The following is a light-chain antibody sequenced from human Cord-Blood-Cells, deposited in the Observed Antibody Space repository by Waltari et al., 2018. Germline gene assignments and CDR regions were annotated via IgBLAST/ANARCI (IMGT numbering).Light chain of an antibody. J-gene: IGLJ1*01. Sequence: QSVLTQPPSASGTPGQRVTISCSGSSSNIGSNYVYWYQQLPGTAPKLLIYRNNQRPSGFPDRFSGSKSGTSASLAISGLRSEDEADYYCAAWDDSLSGDYVFGTGTKVTVL. CDR3: AAWDDSLSGDYV. V-gene: IGLV1-47*01. CDR1: SSNIGSNY. CDR2: RNN.